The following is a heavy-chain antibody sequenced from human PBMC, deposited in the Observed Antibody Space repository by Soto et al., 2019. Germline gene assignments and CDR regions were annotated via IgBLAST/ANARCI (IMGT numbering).Heavy chain of an antibody. CDR3: AKDLAARPGLGWFDP. CDR1: GFTFSSYA. D-gene: IGHD6-6*01. CDR2: ISGSGGST. Sequence: GESLKISCXASGFTFSSYAMSWVRQAPGKGLEWVSAISGSGGSTYYADSVKGRFTISRDNSKNTLYLQMNSLRAEDTAVYYCAKDLAARPGLGWFDPWGQGTLVTVSS. V-gene: IGHV3-23*01. J-gene: IGHJ5*02.